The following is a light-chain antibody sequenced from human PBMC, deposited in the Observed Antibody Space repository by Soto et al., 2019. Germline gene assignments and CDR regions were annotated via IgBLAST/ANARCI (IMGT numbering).Light chain of an antibody. Sequence: EIVMTQSPATLSVCPGERATLSCRASQSVSSNLAWYQQKPGQAPRLLLYGASTRATGIPARFSGSGSETDFTLIISRLQPEDFALYYCQQYGGSPITFGQGTRLEIK. CDR2: GAS. V-gene: IGKV3-15*01. CDR3: QQYGGSPIT. CDR1: QSVSSN. J-gene: IGKJ5*01.